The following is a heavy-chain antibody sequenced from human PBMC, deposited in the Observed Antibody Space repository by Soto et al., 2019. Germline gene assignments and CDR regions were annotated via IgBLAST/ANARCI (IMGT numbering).Heavy chain of an antibody. CDR2: IIPILGIA. J-gene: IGHJ6*03. Sequence: QVQLVQSGAEVKKPGSSVKVSCKTSGGTFSSYTISWVRQAPGQGLEGMGRIIPILGIANYAQKFQGRVTITADKSTSTAYMELSSLRSEDTAVYYCAREGIYCIGGSCMLDYYYYYYMDVWGKGTTVTVSS. CDR3: AREGIYCIGGSCMLDYYYYYYMDV. D-gene: IGHD2-15*01. V-gene: IGHV1-69*08. CDR1: GGTFSSYT.